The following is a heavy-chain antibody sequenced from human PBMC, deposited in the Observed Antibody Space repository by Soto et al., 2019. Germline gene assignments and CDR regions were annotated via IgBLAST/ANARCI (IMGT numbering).Heavy chain of an antibody. V-gene: IGHV4-61*01. Sequence: PSETLSLTCTVSAGPLSSGSYYWSWIRQSPGQGLEWIGYIYYSGTTKYNPSLKSRVSISVDTSKNQFSLRLTSLSAADTAVYYCARVNVLYYDILTGQEALAFDIWGQGTMVTVSS. CDR2: IYYSGTT. D-gene: IGHD3-9*01. CDR1: AGPLSSGSYY. CDR3: ARVNVLYYDILTGQEALAFDI. J-gene: IGHJ3*02.